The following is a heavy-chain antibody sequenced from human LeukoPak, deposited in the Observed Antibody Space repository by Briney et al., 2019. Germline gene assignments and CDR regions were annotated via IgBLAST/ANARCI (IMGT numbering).Heavy chain of an antibody. CDR3: ATREDLDY. D-gene: IGHD1-26*01. V-gene: IGHV4-34*06. J-gene: IGHJ4*02. Sequence: SETLSLTCAVYGGSFSGYYWSWIRQPPGKGLEWIGEINHSGSTNYNPSLKSRVTISVDTSKNQFSLKLGSVTAADTAVYYCATREDLDYWGQGTLVTVSS. CDR1: GGSFSGYY. CDR2: INHSGST.